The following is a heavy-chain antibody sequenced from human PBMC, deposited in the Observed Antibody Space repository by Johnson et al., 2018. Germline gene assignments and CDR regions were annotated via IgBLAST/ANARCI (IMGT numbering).Heavy chain of an antibody. V-gene: IGHV3-7*01. CDR1: GFTFSSYW. D-gene: IGHD3-22*01. J-gene: IGHJ3*01. CDR3: ARDAMYYYDSSEAFDL. CDR2: IKQDGSEK. Sequence: VQLVESGGGLVQPGGSLRLSCAASGFTFSSYWMSRVRQAPGKGLEWVANIKQDGSEKYYVDSVKGRFTISRDNAKNSLYLQMNSLRAEDTGVYYCARDAMYYYDSSEAFDLWGQGTMVTVSS.